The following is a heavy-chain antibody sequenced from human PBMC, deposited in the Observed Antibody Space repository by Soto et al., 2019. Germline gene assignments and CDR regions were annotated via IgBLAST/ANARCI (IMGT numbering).Heavy chain of an antibody. J-gene: IGHJ4*02. D-gene: IGHD1-7*01. V-gene: IGHV3-21*01. CDR3: ARNLGVELAHLPLDS. Sequence: PGGSLRLSCAASGFTFSSYSMNWVRQAPGKGLEWGADITTSSSFRFYADSVKGRFTIARDDAKNSLYLQINSLRVEDTGVYYCARNLGVELAHLPLDSWGQGTLVTVSS. CDR2: ITTSSSFR. CDR1: GFTFSSYS.